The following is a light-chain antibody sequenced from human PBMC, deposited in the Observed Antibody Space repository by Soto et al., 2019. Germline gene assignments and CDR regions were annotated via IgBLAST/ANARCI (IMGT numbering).Light chain of an antibody. J-gene: IGKJ1*01. CDR1: QGISSY. CDR3: QQTNTAPWT. CDR2: AAS. V-gene: IGKV1-8*01. Sequence: AIRMTQSPSSLSASTGDRVTITCRASQGISSYLAWYQQKPGKAPKLLIYAASTLQSGVPSRFSGSGSGTDFTLTISCLQSEDFATYFCQQTNTAPWTFGQGTKVEIK.